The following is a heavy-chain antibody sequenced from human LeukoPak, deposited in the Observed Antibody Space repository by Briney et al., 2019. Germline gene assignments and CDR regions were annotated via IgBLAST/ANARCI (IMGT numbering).Heavy chain of an antibody. CDR2: IYYSGST. Sequence: SETLSLTCTVSGGSISSYYWSWIRQPPGKGLEWIGYIYYSGSTNYNPSLKSRVTISVDTSKNQFSLKLSSVTAADTAVYYCASPIAAAGTGGDYWGQGTLVTVSS. D-gene: IGHD6-13*01. V-gene: IGHV4-59*08. J-gene: IGHJ4*02. CDR1: GGSISSYY. CDR3: ASPIAAAGTGGDY.